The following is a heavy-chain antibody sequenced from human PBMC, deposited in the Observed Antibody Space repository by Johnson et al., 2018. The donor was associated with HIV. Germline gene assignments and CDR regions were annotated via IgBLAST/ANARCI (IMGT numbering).Heavy chain of an antibody. CDR2: LYSGGNT. CDR3: ARDASYYGSANDAFDI. CDR1: GFSVSNNY. J-gene: IGHJ3*02. Sequence: VQLVESGGGLVQSGGSLRLSCGASGFSVSNNYMNWVRQAPGKGLEWVSVLYSGGNTYYADSVRGRFTISRDNSKNTLYLQMNSLRAEDTAVYYCARDASYYGSANDAFDIWGQGTMVTVSS. D-gene: IGHD3-10*01. V-gene: IGHV3-66*01.